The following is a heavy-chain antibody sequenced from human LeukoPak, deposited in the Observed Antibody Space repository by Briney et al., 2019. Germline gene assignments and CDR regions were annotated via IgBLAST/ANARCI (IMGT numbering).Heavy chain of an antibody. J-gene: IGHJ6*03. CDR1: GYTFTSYD. Sequence: ASVKVSCKASGYTFTSYDINWVRQATGQGLEWMGWMNPNSGNTGYAQKFQGRVTMTRNTSISTAYMELSSLRSEDTAVYYCARDVSHIVVVPAAENYYYMDVWGKGTTVTVSS. D-gene: IGHD2-2*01. V-gene: IGHV1-8*01. CDR2: MNPNSGNT. CDR3: ARDVSHIVVVPAAENYYYMDV.